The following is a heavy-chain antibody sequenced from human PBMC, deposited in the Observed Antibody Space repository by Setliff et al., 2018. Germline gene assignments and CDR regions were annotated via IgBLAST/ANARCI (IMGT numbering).Heavy chain of an antibody. D-gene: IGHD1-26*01. J-gene: IGHJ1*01. CDR3: ARVGRNQNSGSYRAEFFQH. CDR2: FRGSGGTS. V-gene: IGHV3-23*01. CDR1: GFTFTNYA. Sequence: LRLSCAASGFTFTNYAMTWVRQAPGKGLEWVSGFRGSGGTSYYADSVKGRFTISRDNSKNTLFLQMSGLRAEDTAVYYCARVGRNQNSGSYRAEFFQHWGQGTLVTVSS.